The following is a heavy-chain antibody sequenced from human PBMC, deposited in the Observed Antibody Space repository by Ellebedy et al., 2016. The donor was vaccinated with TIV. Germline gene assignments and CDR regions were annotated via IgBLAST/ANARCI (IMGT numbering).Heavy chain of an antibody. CDR3: ARGVLSGFGQHFDY. J-gene: IGHJ4*02. V-gene: IGHV4-61*01. D-gene: IGHD3-3*01. CDR2: MYNSGRS. CDR1: GASVNSGTYS. Sequence: AETLSLTXSVSGASVNSGTYSWNWFRQPPGKGLEWIGYMYNSGRSNYNPSHKSRVTISVDSSKDQFSLKLQSVTAVDTALYYCARGVLSGFGQHFDYWGQGTLVTVS.